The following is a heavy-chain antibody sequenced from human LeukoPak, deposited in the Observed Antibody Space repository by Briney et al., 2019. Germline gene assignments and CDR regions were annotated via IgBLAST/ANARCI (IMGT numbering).Heavy chain of an antibody. D-gene: IGHD3-3*01. CDR2: IYYSGST. J-gene: IGHJ4*02. Sequence: SETLSLTCTVSGGSISSSSYYWGWIRQPPGKGLEWIGSIYYSGSTYYNPSLKSRVTISVDTSKNQFSLKLSSVTAADTAVYYCARLGPWSGYGFDYWGQGTLVTVSS. CDR1: GGSISSSSYY. V-gene: IGHV4-39*01. CDR3: ARLGPWSGYGFDY.